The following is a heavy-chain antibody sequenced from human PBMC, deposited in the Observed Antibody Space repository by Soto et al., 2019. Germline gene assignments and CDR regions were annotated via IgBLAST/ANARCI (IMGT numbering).Heavy chain of an antibody. Sequence: SVKVSCKASGGTFSSYAISWVRQAPGQGLEWMGGIIPIFGTANYAQKFQGRVTITAAESTSTAYMELSSLRSEDTAVYYCARAAYYYGSGSSRDYYYYGMDVWGQGTTVTVSS. J-gene: IGHJ6*02. V-gene: IGHV1-69*13. CDR3: ARAAYYYGSGSSRDYYYYGMDV. D-gene: IGHD3-10*01. CDR1: GGTFSSYA. CDR2: IIPIFGTA.